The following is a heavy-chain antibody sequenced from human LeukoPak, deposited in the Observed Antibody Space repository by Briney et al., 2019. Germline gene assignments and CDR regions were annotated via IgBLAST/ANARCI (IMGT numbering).Heavy chain of an antibody. CDR3: ARDGPLYYYFDY. V-gene: IGHV4-59*12. Sequence: SETLSLTCTVSGGSISSYFWSWIRQPPGKGLEWIGYIYYSGSTDYNPSLKSRVTISVDTSKNQFSLKLSSVTAADTAVYYCARDGPLYYYFDYWGQGTLVTVSS. CDR1: GGSISSYF. J-gene: IGHJ4*02. CDR2: IYYSGST. D-gene: IGHD2-2*02.